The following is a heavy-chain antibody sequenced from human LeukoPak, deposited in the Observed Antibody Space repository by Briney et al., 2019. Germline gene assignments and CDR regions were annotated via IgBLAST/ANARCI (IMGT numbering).Heavy chain of an antibody. CDR2: IYYSGST. D-gene: IGHD1-26*01. CDR1: GGSISSGGYY. CDR3: AMGRSPGWFDP. V-gene: IGHV4-31*03. Sequence: SQTLSLTCTVSGGSISSGGYYWSRIRQHPGKGLEWIGYIYYSGSTYYNPSLKSRVTISVDTSKNQFSLKLSSVTAADTAVYYCAMGRSPGWFDPWGQGTLVTVSS. J-gene: IGHJ5*02.